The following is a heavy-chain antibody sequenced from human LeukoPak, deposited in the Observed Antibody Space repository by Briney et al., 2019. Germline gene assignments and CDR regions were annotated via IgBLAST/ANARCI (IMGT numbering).Heavy chain of an antibody. CDR1: GGSISSYY. V-gene: IGHV4-59*01. J-gene: IGHJ4*02. Sequence: SETLSLICTVSGGSISSYYWSWIRQPPGKGLEWIGYIYYSGSTNYNPSLKSRVTISVDTSKDQFSLKLSSVTAADTAVYYCARDLDSSSSLDYWGQGTLVTVSS. D-gene: IGHD6-13*01. CDR2: IYYSGST. CDR3: ARDLDSSSSLDY.